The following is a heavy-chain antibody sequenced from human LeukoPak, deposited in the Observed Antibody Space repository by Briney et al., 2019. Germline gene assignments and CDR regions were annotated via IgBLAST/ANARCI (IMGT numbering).Heavy chain of an antibody. CDR2: ISYDGSNK. J-gene: IGHJ4*02. Sequence: PGRSLRLSCAASGFTFSSYAMHWVRQAPGKGLEWVAVISYDGSNKYYADSVKGRLTISRDNSKNTLYLQMNSLRAEDTAVYYCAREQQWLKKYYFDYWGQGTLVTVSS. CDR3: AREQQWLKKYYFDY. CDR1: GFTFSSYA. D-gene: IGHD6-19*01. V-gene: IGHV3-30*04.